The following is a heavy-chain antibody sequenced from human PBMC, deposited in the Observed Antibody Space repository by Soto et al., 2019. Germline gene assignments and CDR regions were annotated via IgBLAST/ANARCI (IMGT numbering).Heavy chain of an antibody. CDR2: INPNSGGT. J-gene: IGHJ6*02. CDR3: ARSPLVVAASHYYYGMDV. D-gene: IGHD2-15*01. Sequence: ASVKVSCKASGYTFTSYDMHWVRQAPGQGLEWMGWINPNSGGTNYAQKFQGWVTMTRDTSISTAYMELSRLRSDDTAVYYCARSPLVVAASHYYYGMDVWGQGTTVTVSS. V-gene: IGHV1-2*04. CDR1: GYTFTSYD.